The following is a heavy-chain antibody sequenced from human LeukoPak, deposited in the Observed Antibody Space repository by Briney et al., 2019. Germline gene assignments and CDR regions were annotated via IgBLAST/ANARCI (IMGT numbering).Heavy chain of an antibody. V-gene: IGHV3-23*01. CDR3: ASEIAMTGYFDY. CDR2: ISGSGGRT. CDR1: GFTFSSYA. D-gene: IGHD6-19*01. J-gene: IGHJ4*02. Sequence: SGGSLRLSCAASGFTFSSYAMSWVRQAPGKGLEWVSAISGSGGRTYCADSVKGRFTISRDNSKNTLYLQMNSLRAEDTAVYYCASEIAMTGYFDYWGQGTLVTVSS.